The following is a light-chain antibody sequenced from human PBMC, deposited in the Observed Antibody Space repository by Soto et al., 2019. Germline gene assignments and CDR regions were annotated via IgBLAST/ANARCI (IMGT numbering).Light chain of an antibody. V-gene: IGLV2-14*01. Sequence: QSVLTQPASVSGSPGQSITISCTGTSSDVGGYNYVSWYQQHPGKAPKLMIYAVSNRSSGVSNRFSGSKSGNTASLTISGLQAEDEADYYCSSYTSSNTLAFGGGTKVTVL. CDR2: AVS. CDR1: SSDVGGYNY. CDR3: SSYTSSNTLA. J-gene: IGLJ2*01.